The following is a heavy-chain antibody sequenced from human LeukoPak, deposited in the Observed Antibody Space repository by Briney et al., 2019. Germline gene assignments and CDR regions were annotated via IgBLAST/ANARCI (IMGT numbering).Heavy chain of an antibody. J-gene: IGHJ4*02. CDR1: GFTFSSYS. V-gene: IGHV3-30*03. Sequence: GGSLRLSCAASGFTFSSYSMNWVRQAPGKGLEWVATISSDGRNQYYADSVKGRFTISRDNSKNTLFLQMNSLRVEDTAIYYCAGPGGDRSFDYWGQGTLVTVSS. CDR2: ISSDGRNQ. CDR3: AGPGGDRSFDY. D-gene: IGHD2-21*02.